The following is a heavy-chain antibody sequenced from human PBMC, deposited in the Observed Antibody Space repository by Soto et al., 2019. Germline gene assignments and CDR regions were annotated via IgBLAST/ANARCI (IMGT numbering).Heavy chain of an antibody. V-gene: IGHV3-23*01. CDR3: AKAGRGDFWSGYYAFDI. Sequence: EVQLLESGGGLVQPGGSLRLSCAASGFTFSSYAMSWVRQAPGKGLEWVSAISGSGGSTYYADSGKGRFTISRDNSKNTLYLQMNSLRAEDTAVYYCAKAGRGDFWSGYYAFDIWGQGTMVTVSS. CDR2: ISGSGGST. J-gene: IGHJ3*02. D-gene: IGHD3-3*01. CDR1: GFTFSSYA.